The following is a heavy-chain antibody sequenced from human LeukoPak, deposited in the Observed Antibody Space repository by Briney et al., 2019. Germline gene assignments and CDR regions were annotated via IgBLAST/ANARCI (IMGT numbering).Heavy chain of an antibody. CDR1: GFTFSSYA. J-gene: IGHJ4*02. V-gene: IGHV3-23*03. D-gene: IGHD1-1*01. CDR2: LYSGGST. Sequence: GGSLRLSCAASGFTFSSYAMSWVRRAPGKGLEWVSGLYSGGSTYYADSVKGRFTISRDNSKNTLYLQMNSLRAEDTAVYYCARATTTYNFDYWGQGTLVTVSS. CDR3: ARATTTYNFDY.